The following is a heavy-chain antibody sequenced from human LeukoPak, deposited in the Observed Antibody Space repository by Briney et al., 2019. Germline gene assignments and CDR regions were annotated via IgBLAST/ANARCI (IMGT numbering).Heavy chain of an antibody. J-gene: IGHJ3*02. CDR3: AGDRGDYSGSYWTAFDI. D-gene: IGHD1-26*01. Sequence: ASVKVSCKVSEYTLTELSMHWVRQAPGKGVEWLGRFYPADGEIIYAQKFQGRVTMSDDTSTDTAYMELGSLRSGDTAVYYCAGDRGDYSGSYWTAFDIWGQGTMVTVSS. CDR1: EYTLTELS. V-gene: IGHV1-24*01. CDR2: FYPADGEI.